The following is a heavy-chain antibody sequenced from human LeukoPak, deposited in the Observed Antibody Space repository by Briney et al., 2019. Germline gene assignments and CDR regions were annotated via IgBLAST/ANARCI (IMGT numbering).Heavy chain of an antibody. CDR2: IIPILGIA. CDR1: GGTYSSYA. Sequence: SVKVSCKASGGTYSSYAISWVRQAPGQGLEWMGRIIPILGIANYAQKFQGRVTITADKSTSTAYMELSSLRSEDTAVYYCASTPDSGSYWALDYWGQGTLVTVSS. V-gene: IGHV1-69*04. J-gene: IGHJ4*02. D-gene: IGHD1-26*01. CDR3: ASTPDSGSYWALDY.